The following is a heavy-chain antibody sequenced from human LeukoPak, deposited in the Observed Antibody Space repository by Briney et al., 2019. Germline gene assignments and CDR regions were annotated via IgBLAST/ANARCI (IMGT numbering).Heavy chain of an antibody. J-gene: IGHJ4*02. Sequence: PGGSLRLSCAASGFTFSNAWMSWVRQAPGKGLEWVGRIKSKTDGGTTDYAAPVKGGFTISRDDSKNTLYLQMNSLKTEDTAVYYCTTDRADTATFDYWGQGTLVTVSS. CDR1: GFTFSNAW. CDR2: IKSKTDGGTT. D-gene: IGHD5-18*01. CDR3: TTDRADTATFDY. V-gene: IGHV3-15*01.